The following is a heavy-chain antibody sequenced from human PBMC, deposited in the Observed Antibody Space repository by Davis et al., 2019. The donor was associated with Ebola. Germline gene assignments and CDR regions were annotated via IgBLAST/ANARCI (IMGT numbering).Heavy chain of an antibody. CDR2: IRYDGSNK. CDR1: GFTFRSYG. V-gene: IGHV3-30*02. D-gene: IGHD6-6*01. CDR3: ARVAYSSSSLVIRGVHFDY. J-gene: IGHJ4*02. Sequence: PGGSLRLSCAASGFTFRSYGMHWVRQAPGKGLEWVSFIRYDGSNKYYADSVKGRFTISRDNSKNTLYLQMNSLRAEDTAVYYCARVAYSSSSLVIRGVHFDYWGQGTLVTVSS.